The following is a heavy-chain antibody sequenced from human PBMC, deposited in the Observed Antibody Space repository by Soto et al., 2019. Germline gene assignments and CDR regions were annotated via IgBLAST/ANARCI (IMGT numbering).Heavy chain of an antibody. D-gene: IGHD1-26*01. CDR3: ARVGFIGYFDY. J-gene: IGHJ4*02. CDR1: GGSISKNSYY. CDR2: IYYSGST. V-gene: IGHV4-39*01. Sequence: QLQLQESGPGLVKPSETLSLTCIVSGGSISKNSYYWGWIRQPPGKGLEWIGSIYYSGSTYYNPSLKSRVTISVDTSKHLFSLKLSSVTAADTAVYYCARVGFIGYFDYWGQGTLVTVSS.